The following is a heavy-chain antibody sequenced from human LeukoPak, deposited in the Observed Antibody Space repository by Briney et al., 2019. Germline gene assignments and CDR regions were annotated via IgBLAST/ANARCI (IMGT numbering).Heavy chain of an antibody. CDR1: GFTFRTYW. D-gene: IGHD2-2*01. CDR3: ARDRHCSSTSCSNAFDI. Sequence: GGSLRLSCAASGFTFRTYWMSWVRQAPGKGLEWVAGIKEDGSEIQYVDSVKGRFTISRDNAKNSLYLQMNSLRAEDTAVYYCARDRHCSSTSCSNAFDIWGQGTMVTVSS. V-gene: IGHV3-7*01. CDR2: IKEDGSEI. J-gene: IGHJ3*02.